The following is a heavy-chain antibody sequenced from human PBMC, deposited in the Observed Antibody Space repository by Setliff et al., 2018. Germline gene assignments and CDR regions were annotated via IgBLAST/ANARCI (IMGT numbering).Heavy chain of an antibody. D-gene: IGHD6-19*01. J-gene: IGHJ6*02. Sequence: PSETLSLTCAVSGYSISSGYFWGWIRQPPGKGLEWIGSIYHSGKTYYNPSLKSRVTLSVDTSKNQFSLKLSSVTAADTAVYYCARLLAGTGGFFYYGVDVWGQGTTVTV. CDR2: IYHSGKT. V-gene: IGHV4-38-2*01. CDR3: ARLLAGTGGFFYYGVDV. CDR1: GYSISSGYF.